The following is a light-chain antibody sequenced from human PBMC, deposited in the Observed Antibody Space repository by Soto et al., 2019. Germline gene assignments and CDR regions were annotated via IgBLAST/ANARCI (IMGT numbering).Light chain of an antibody. CDR3: AAWDDSLNGLA. Sequence: QSVLTQPPSAPGTPGQRVTISCSGSSSNIGVNTVNWYQQLPGTAPKLLIYSNNQRPSGVPDRFSGSKSGTSASLAISGLQSEDEADYYCAAWDDSLNGLAFGGGTKLTVL. J-gene: IGLJ3*02. CDR2: SNN. V-gene: IGLV1-44*01. CDR1: SSNIGVNT.